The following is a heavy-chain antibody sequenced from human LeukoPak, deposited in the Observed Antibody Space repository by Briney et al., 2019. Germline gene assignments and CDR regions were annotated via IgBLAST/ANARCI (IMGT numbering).Heavy chain of an antibody. CDR3: ARAGYCSGGSCYSYFDP. CDR2: INSDGSST. D-gene: IGHD2-15*01. Sequence: PGGSLRLSCAASGFTFSSYWMHWVRQAPGKGLVWVSRINSDGSSTSYADSVKGRFTISRDNAKNTLYLQMNSLRAEDTAVYYCARAGYCSGGSCYSYFDPWGQGTLVTVPS. J-gene: IGHJ5*02. CDR1: GFTFSSYW. V-gene: IGHV3-74*01.